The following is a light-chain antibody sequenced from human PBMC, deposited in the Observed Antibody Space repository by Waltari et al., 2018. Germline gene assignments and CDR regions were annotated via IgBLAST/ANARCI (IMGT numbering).Light chain of an antibody. CDR1: QSISTW. CDR2: KES. Sequence: DIQMTQSPSTLSASVGDRVTITCRASQSISTWLAWYQQRPGKAPNLLIYKESTLESGVPSRFSDSGSGTEFTLTISNLQPNDFATYYCQQYKTYWTFGQGTKVEIK. CDR3: QQYKTYWT. J-gene: IGKJ1*01. V-gene: IGKV1-5*03.